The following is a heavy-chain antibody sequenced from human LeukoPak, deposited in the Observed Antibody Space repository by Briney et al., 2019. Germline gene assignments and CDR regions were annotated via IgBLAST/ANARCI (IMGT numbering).Heavy chain of an antibody. V-gene: IGHV5-51*01. Sequence: GESLKISCKGSGYSFTSYWIAWVRQMPGKGLEWMGIIFPGDSDTRYSPSFQGQVTISVDKSISTAYLQWSSLKASDIGIYYCARHPESGSSLYYLDFWGQGTLVTASS. J-gene: IGHJ4*02. CDR3: ARHPESGSSLYYLDF. CDR2: IFPGDSDT. CDR1: GYSFTSYW. D-gene: IGHD5-12*01.